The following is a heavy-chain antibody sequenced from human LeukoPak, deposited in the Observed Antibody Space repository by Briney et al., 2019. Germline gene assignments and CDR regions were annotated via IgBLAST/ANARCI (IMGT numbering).Heavy chain of an antibody. CDR1: GGSISSGSYY. CDR2: IYTSGST. D-gene: IGHD1-7*01. CDR3: ARESITGTTRGFDY. J-gene: IGHJ4*02. V-gene: IGHV4-61*02. Sequence: PSQTLSLTCTGSGGSISSGSYYWSWIRQPAGKGLEWIGRIYTSGSTNYNPSLKSRVTISVDTSKNQFSLKLSSVTAADTAVYYCARESITGTTRGFDYWGQGTLVTVSS.